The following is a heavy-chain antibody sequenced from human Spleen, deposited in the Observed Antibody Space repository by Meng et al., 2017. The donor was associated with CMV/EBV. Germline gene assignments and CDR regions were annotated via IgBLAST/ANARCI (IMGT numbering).Heavy chain of an antibody. CDR2: IYYSGST. D-gene: IGHD6-19*01. Sequence: QLQLQESGPGLVKPSETLSLTCTVSGGSISSSSYYWGWIRQPPGKGLEWIGSIYYSGSTYYNPSLKSRVTISVDKSKNQFSLNLSSVTAADTAVYYCARVGQWLPIDYWGQGTLVTVSS. J-gene: IGHJ4*02. CDR3: ARVGQWLPIDY. V-gene: IGHV4-39*07. CDR1: GGSISSSSYY.